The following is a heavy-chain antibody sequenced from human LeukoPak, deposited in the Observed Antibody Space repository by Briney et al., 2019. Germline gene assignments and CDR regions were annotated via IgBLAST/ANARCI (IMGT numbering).Heavy chain of an antibody. D-gene: IGHD3-16*01. CDR3: AREIWMDV. CDR2: ISSSSTYI. J-gene: IGHJ6*02. Sequence: SGGSLRLSCAASGFTLSRYSMSWVRQARGKGLEWVSSISSSSTYIYYADSVKRRFTISRDNAKNSLYLQMNSLRAEDTAVYYCAREIWMDVWGQGTTVTVSS. CDR1: GFTLSRYS. V-gene: IGHV3-21*01.